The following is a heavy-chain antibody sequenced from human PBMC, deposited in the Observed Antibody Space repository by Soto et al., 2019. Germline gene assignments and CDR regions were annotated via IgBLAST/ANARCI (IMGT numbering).Heavy chain of an antibody. CDR1: GYTFTNYA. CDR2: INAGNGYT. D-gene: IGHD3-22*01. CDR3: ARDQGDSSGYYYSNWFDP. Sequence: ASVKVSCKASGYTFTNYAIHWVRQAPGQRLEWMGWINAGNGYTQYSQKFQGRVTITRDTSASTAYMELSSLRSEDTAVYYCARDQGDSSGYYYSNWFDPWGQGTLVTVSS. V-gene: IGHV1-3*01. J-gene: IGHJ5*02.